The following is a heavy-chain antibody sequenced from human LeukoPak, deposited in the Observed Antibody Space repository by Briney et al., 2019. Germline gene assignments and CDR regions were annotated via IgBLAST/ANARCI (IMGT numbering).Heavy chain of an antibody. V-gene: IGHV4-39*07. CDR1: GGSISSSSYY. CDR3: ARDSFTIARGGNWFDP. D-gene: IGHD3-10*01. CDR2: IYYSGST. Sequence: SETLSLTCTVSGGSISSSSYYWGWIRQPPGKGLEWIGGIYYSGSTYYNPSLKGRVTISVDTSKNQFSLKLSSVTAADTAVYYCARDSFTIARGGNWFDPWGQGTLVTVSS. J-gene: IGHJ5*02.